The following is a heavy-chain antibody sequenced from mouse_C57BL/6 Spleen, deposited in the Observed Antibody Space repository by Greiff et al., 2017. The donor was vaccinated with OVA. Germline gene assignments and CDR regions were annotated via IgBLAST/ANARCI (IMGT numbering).Heavy chain of an antibody. CDR2: ISSGGDYI. V-gene: IGHV5-9-1*02. CDR3: TRAGNYYGSSPFAY. Sequence: EVKVVESGAGLVKPGGSLKLSCAASGFTFSSYAMSWVRQTPEKRLEWVAYISSGGDYIYYADTVKGRFTISRDNARNTLYLQMSSLKSEDTAMYYCTRAGNYYGSSPFAYWGQGTLVTVSA. CDR1: GFTFSSYA. J-gene: IGHJ3*01. D-gene: IGHD1-1*01.